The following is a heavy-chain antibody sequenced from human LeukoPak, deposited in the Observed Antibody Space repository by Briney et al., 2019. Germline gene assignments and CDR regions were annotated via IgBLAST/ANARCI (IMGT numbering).Heavy chain of an antibody. CDR2: MNPNSGNT. D-gene: IGHD2-2*01. CDR1: RYTFTTYD. J-gene: IGHJ5*02. CDR3: ARVWCSSTNCLNGWFDP. V-gene: IGHV1-8*02. Sequence: GASVKVSCKASRYTFTTYDINWVRQAAGQGLEWMGWMNPNSGNTGYAQKFQGRVTMTRNTSISTAYMELSSLRSEDTAVYYSARVWCSSTNCLNGWFDPWGQGTLVTVSS.